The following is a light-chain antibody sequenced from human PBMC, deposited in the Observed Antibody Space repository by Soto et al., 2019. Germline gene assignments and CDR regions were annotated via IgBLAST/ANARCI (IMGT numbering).Light chain of an antibody. CDR2: GAS. J-gene: IGKJ1*01. V-gene: IGKV3-15*01. CDR3: QQYNNWPLWT. CDR1: QSVSYY. Sequence: EIVLTQSPGTLSLSPGERATLSCRASQSVSYYLAWHQQKPGQAPRLLIYGASTRAAGIPARFSGSGSGTEFTLTISSLQSEDFAVYYCQQYNNWPLWTFGQGTKVDIK.